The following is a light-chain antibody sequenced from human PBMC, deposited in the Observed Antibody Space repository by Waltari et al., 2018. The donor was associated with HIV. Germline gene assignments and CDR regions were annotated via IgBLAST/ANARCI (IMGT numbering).Light chain of an antibody. V-gene: IGLV1-44*01. J-gene: IGLJ2*01. CDR1: SSNIGSNT. Sequence: QSVLTQPPSASGTPGQRVTISCSGSSSNIGSNTVNWSQHLPGTTPKVLIYSNNQRPSEVPDRFSGSKSGTSVSLAISGLQSEDEADYYCATWDDSLNGVVFGGGTKLTV. CDR2: SNN. CDR3: ATWDDSLNGVV.